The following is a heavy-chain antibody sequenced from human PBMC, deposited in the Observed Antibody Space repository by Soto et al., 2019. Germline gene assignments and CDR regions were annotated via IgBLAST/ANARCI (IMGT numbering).Heavy chain of an antibody. CDR3: AGILLRFGEGWFDP. Sequence: SETLSLTCTVSGGSISSGDYYWSWTRQPPGKGLEWIGYIYDSGTTYYNPSLKSRVTISVYTSKNQFSLKLNSVTAADTAVYYCAGILLRFGEGWFDPWGQGTLVAVSS. V-gene: IGHV4-30-4*01. CDR2: IYDSGTT. CDR1: GGSISSGDYY. D-gene: IGHD3-10*01. J-gene: IGHJ5*01.